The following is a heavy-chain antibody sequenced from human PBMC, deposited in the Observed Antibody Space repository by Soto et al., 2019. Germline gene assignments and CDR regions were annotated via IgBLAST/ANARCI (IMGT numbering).Heavy chain of an antibody. Sequence: PGGSLRLSCAAPGFTFSSYSMNWVRQAPGKGLEWVSSISSSSSYIYYADSVKGRFTISRDNAKNSLYLQMNSLRAEDTAVYYCARAPSSSGWYPHYYYYGMDVWGQGTTVTVSS. D-gene: IGHD6-19*01. CDR2: ISSSSSYI. J-gene: IGHJ6*02. CDR3: ARAPSSSGWYPHYYYYGMDV. V-gene: IGHV3-21*01. CDR1: GFTFSSYS.